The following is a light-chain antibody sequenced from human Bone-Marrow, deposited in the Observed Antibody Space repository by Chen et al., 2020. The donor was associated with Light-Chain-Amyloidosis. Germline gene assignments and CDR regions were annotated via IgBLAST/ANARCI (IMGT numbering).Light chain of an antibody. CDR3: QSADSSGTYEV. Sequence: SYELPQPPSVSVSPGQPARIPCSGDALPKQYAYWYQQKPGQAPVLVIYKDSERPSGIPERFSGSSSGTTVTLTISGVQAEDEADYYCQSADSSGTYEVFGGGTKLTVL. CDR1: ALPKQY. CDR2: KDS. J-gene: IGLJ2*01. V-gene: IGLV3-25*03.